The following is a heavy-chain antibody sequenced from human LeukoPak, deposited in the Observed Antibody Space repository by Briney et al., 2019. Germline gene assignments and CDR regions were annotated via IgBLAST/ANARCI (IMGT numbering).Heavy chain of an antibody. CDR3: ASNKYSRDAFDI. J-gene: IGHJ3*02. V-gene: IGHV4-59*08. Sequence: SETLSLTCTVSGGSLSSYYWSWIRQPPGKGLEWIGYIFSSGSTNYNPSLKSRVTISVDTSKNQFSLKLSSVTAADTAVYYCASNKYSRDAFDIWGQGTMVTVSS. CDR2: IFSSGST. D-gene: IGHD6-6*01. CDR1: GGSLSSYY.